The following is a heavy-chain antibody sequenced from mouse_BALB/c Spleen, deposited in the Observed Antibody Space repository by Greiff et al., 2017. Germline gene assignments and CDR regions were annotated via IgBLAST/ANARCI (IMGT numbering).Heavy chain of an antibody. CDR1: GFNIKDTY. J-gene: IGHJ4*01. CDR2: IDPANGNT. Sequence: VQLKQSGAELVKPGASVKLSCTASGFNIKDTYMHWVKQRPEQGLEWIGRIDPANGNTKYDPKFQGKATITADTSSNTAYLQLSSLTSEDTAVYYCARSPITTVVGDAMDYWGQGTSVTVSS. D-gene: IGHD1-1*01. CDR3: ARSPITTVVGDAMDY. V-gene: IGHV14-3*02.